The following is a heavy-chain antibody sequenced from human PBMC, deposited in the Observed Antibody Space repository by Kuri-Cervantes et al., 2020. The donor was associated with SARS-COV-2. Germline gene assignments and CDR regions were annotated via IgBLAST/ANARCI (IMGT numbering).Heavy chain of an antibody. CDR3: AREATIEGAFDI. CDR2: ISYDGSNK. D-gene: IGHD5-12*01. Sequence: GGSLRLSCAASGFTFSSYAMHWVRQALGKGLEWVAVISYDGSNKYYADSVKGRFTISRDNSKNTLYLQMNSLRAEDTAVYYCAREATIEGAFDIWGQGTMVTVSS. V-gene: IGHV3-30-3*01. CDR1: GFTFSSYA. J-gene: IGHJ3*02.